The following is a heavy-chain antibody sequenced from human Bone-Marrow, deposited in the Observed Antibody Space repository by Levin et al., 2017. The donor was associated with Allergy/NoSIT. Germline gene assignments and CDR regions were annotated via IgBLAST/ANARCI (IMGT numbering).Heavy chain of an antibody. J-gene: IGHJ4*02. D-gene: IGHD3-22*01. CDR1: GFTFRSYW. CDR2: TNTDGSTT. Sequence: PGGSLRLSCAASGFTFRSYWMHWVRQGPGKGLVWVSRTNTDGSTTNYADSVKGRFTISRDNAKNTLYLQMNSLGAEDTAVYYCARGGREGSGSHYLNYWGQGTLVTVSS. CDR3: ARGGREGSGSHYLNY. V-gene: IGHV3-74*01.